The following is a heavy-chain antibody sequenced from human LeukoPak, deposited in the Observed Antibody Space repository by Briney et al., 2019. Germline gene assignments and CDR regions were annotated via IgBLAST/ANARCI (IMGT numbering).Heavy chain of an antibody. CDR3: ARPDYYDSSGAFDI. CDR1: GGSISSYY. Sequence: PSETLSLTCTVSGGSISSYYWSWIRQPPGRGLEWIGYIYYSGSTNYNPSLKSRVTISVDTSKNQFSLKLSSVTAADTAVYYCARPDYYDSSGAFDIWGQGTMVTVSS. V-gene: IGHV4-59*08. CDR2: IYYSGST. J-gene: IGHJ3*02. D-gene: IGHD3-22*01.